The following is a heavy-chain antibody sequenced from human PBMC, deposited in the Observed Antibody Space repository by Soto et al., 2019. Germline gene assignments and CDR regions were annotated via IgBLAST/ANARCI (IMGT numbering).Heavy chain of an antibody. D-gene: IGHD6-6*01. Sequence: EVQLLESGGGSVQPGGSLRLSCVASGFRFSAYAMYWVRQAPGKGLAWVASVSGSVTRTYYADSVEGRFTISRDDSRNAVYLQISSLRAEDTAVYYCAKSPSRAPYGMDVWGHGTTVTVSS. CDR3: AKSPSRAPYGMDV. CDR2: VSGSVTRT. J-gene: IGHJ6*02. CDR1: GFRFSAYA. V-gene: IGHV3-23*01.